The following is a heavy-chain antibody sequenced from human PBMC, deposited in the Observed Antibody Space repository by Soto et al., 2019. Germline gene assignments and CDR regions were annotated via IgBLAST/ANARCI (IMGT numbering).Heavy chain of an antibody. D-gene: IGHD3-10*01. Sequence: QGQLVQSGAEVTKPGASVKVSCKTSDYAFSAYGLSWVRQAPGQGLQWMGCSVAGSGNTVYAQDFQGRVTVTTDRSTNTGYMELRSLTSDDTALYYCARVAGSGSGSRHFDTWGQGTLVTVSS. CDR1: DYAFSAYG. CDR2: SVAGSGNT. CDR3: ARVAGSGSGSRHFDT. J-gene: IGHJ4*02. V-gene: IGHV1-18*01.